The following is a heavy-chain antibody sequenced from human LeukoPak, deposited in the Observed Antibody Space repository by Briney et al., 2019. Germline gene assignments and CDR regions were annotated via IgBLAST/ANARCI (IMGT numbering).Heavy chain of an antibody. J-gene: IGHJ4*02. D-gene: IGHD3-10*01. V-gene: IGHV3-74*01. CDR2: INSDGSST. CDR1: GFTFSSYW. CDR3: ARVPVWFGEFHFDY. Sequence: GGSLRLSCAASGFTFSSYWMPWVRQAPGKGLVWVSRINSDGSSTSYADSVKGRFTISRDNAKNTLYLQMNSLRAEDTAVYYCARVPVWFGEFHFDYWGQGTLVTVSS.